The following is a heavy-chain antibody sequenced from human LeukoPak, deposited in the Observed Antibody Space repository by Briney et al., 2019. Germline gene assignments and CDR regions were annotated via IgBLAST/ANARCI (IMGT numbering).Heavy chain of an antibody. Sequence: GGSLRLSCAVSGLTVNRNYMSWVRQAPGQGLEWVSVIYDNGYTYYADSVKGRFTISRDEAKSTLYLQMNSLRVEDTAVYYCTRDSYDFDSNGSVDIWGQGTMVTVSS. D-gene: IGHD3-22*01. CDR1: GLTVNRNY. V-gene: IGHV3-53*01. J-gene: IGHJ3*02. CDR3: TRDSYDFDSNGSVDI. CDR2: IYDNGYT.